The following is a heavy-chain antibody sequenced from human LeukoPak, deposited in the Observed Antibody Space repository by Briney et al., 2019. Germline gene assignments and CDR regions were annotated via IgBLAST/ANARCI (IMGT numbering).Heavy chain of an antibody. CDR3: AKESRGSSSFFVDY. J-gene: IGHJ4*02. CDR2: ISSSSSTI. V-gene: IGHV3-48*01. D-gene: IGHD1-26*01. CDR1: GFTFSSYR. Sequence: TGGSLRLSCAASGFTFSSYRMNWVRQAPGKGLEWVSYISSSSSTIYYADSVKGRFTISRDNAKNSLYLQMNSLRAEDTAVYYCAKESRGSSSFFVDYWGQGTPVTVSS.